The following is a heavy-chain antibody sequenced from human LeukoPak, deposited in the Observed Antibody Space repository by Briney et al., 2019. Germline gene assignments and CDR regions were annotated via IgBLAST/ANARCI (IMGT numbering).Heavy chain of an antibody. V-gene: IGHV3-30*18. CDR1: GFTFNSYG. D-gene: IGHD1-26*01. CDR2: ISYDGSNK. Sequence: PGGSLRLSCAASGFTFNSYGMHWVRQAPGKGLEWVAVISYDGSNKYYADSVKGRFTISRDNSKNTLYLQMNSLRAEDTAVYYCAKNSVGFRQQDDFDYWGQGTLVTVSS. CDR3: AKNSVGFRQQDDFDY. J-gene: IGHJ4*02.